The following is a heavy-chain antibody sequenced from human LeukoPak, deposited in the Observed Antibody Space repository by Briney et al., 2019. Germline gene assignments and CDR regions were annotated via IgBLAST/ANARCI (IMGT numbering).Heavy chain of an antibody. CDR1: GYTFTSYG. D-gene: IGHD2-2*01. CDR3: ARAYCSSTSCLADAFDI. J-gene: IGHJ3*02. Sequence: SVKVSCKASGYTFTSYGISWVRQAPGQGLEWMGWIIPIFGTANYAQKFQGRVTITADKSTSTAYMELSSLRSEDTAVYYCARAYCSSTSCLADAFDIWGQGTMVTVSS. V-gene: IGHV1-69*06. CDR2: IIPIFGTA.